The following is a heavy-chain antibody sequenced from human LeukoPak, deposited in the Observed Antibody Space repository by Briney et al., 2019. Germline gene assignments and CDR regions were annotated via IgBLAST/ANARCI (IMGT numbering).Heavy chain of an antibody. CDR3: ARRQRWLQYPDY. J-gene: IGHJ4*02. CDR1: GGSFSGYY. D-gene: IGHD5-24*01. Sequence: PSETLSLTCAVYGGSFSGYYWSWIRQPPGKGLEWIGEINHSGSTNYNPSLKSRVTISVDTSKNQFSLKLSSVTAADTAVYYCARRQRWLQYPDYWGQGTLVTVSS. V-gene: IGHV4-34*01. CDR2: INHSGST.